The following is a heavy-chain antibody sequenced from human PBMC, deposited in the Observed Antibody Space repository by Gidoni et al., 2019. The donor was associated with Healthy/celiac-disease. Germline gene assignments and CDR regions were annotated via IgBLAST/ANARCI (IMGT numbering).Heavy chain of an antibody. CDR2: ISGSGGST. D-gene: IGHD3-3*01. CDR3: AKFVRGLRFLEWLSFDY. Sequence: EVQLLESGGGLVQPGGSLRLSCAASGFTFSSYAMSWVRQAPGKGLEWVSAISGSGGSTYYADSVKGRFTISRDNSKNTLYLQMNSLRAEDTAVYYCAKFVRGLRFLEWLSFDYWGQGTLVTVSS. CDR1: GFTFSSYA. J-gene: IGHJ4*02. V-gene: IGHV3-23*01.